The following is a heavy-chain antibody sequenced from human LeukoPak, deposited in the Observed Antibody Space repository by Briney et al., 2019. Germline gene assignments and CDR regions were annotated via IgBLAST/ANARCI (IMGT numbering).Heavy chain of an antibody. CDR3: VVEAANY. V-gene: IGHV3-7*01. J-gene: IGHJ4*02. Sequence: GGSLRLSCAASGFTYTDYWMTWIRQSPEKGLEWAAHISNDGSVAYYGESVKGRFTISRDNAKNSVYLQMNNLRVEDTAVYYCVVEAANYWGQGTVVTVSS. D-gene: IGHD1-26*01. CDR1: GFTYTDYW. CDR2: ISNDGSVA.